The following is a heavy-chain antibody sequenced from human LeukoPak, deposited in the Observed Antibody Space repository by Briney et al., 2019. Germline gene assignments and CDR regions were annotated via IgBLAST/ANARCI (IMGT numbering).Heavy chain of an antibody. V-gene: IGHV1-8*01. CDR2: MNPNSGNT. J-gene: IGHJ5*02. D-gene: IGHD2-2*01. CDR3: ARMPAALKGGFDP. CDR1: GYTFTSYD. Sequence: GASGKVSCKASGYTFTSYDINWVRQATGQGLEWMGWMNPNSGNTGYAQKFQGRVTMTRNTSISTAYMELSSLRSEDTAVYYCARMPAALKGGFDPWGQGTLVTVSS.